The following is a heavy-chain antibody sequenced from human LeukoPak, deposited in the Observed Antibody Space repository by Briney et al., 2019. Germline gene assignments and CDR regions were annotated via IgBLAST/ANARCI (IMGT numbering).Heavy chain of an antibody. J-gene: IGHJ3*02. Sequence: PSETLSLTCTVSGGSISSSSYYWGWIRQPPGKGLEWIGSIYYSGSTYYNPSLKSRVTISVDTSKNQFSLKLSSVTAADTAVYYCASSDTIFPADAFDIWGQGTMVTVSS. CDR1: GGSISSSSYY. CDR2: IYYSGST. V-gene: IGHV4-39*01. CDR3: ASSDTIFPADAFDI. D-gene: IGHD2/OR15-2a*01.